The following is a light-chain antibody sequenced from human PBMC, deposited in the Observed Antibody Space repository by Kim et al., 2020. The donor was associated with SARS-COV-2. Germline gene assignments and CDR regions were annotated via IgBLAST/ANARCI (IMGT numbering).Light chain of an antibody. Sequence: SASVGDRVTITCRASQSISSWLAWYQQKPGKAPKLLIYDASTLESGVPSRFSGGESGTEFTLTIVSLQPDDFATYYCQQYTNYPWTFGQGTKLEI. J-gene: IGKJ1*01. CDR3: QQYTNYPWT. V-gene: IGKV1-5*01. CDR2: DAS. CDR1: QSISSW.